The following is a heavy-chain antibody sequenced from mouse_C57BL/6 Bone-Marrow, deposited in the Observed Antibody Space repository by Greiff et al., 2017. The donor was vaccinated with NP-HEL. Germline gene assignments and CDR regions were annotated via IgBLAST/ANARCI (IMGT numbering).Heavy chain of an antibody. V-gene: IGHV1-42*01. CDR2: INPSTGGT. D-gene: IGHD2-14*01. Sequence: EVQLQQSGPELVKPGASVKISCKASGYSFTGYYMNWVKQSPEKSLEWIGEINPSTGGTTYIQKFKAKATLTVDKSSSTAYMQLKSLTSEDAAVYYCARRAGYPAWFAYGGQGTLVTVSA. J-gene: IGHJ3*01. CDR3: ARRAGYPAWFAY. CDR1: GYSFTGYY.